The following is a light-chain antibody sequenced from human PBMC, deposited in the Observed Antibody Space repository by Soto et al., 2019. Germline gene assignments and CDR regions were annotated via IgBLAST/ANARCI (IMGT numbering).Light chain of an antibody. V-gene: IGKV3-15*01. Sequence: EIVMTQSPATLSVSPGERATLSCRASQSVSSNLAWYQQKPGQAPRLLIYGASTRATGIPARFSGSGSGTEFTLTISSLQSEDFAVYYCQQYGSSPQKTFGQGTKLEIK. J-gene: IGKJ2*01. CDR2: GAS. CDR3: QQYGSSPQKT. CDR1: QSVSSN.